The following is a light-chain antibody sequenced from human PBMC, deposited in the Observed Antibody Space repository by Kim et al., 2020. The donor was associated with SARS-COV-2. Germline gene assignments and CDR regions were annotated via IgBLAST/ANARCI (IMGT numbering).Light chain of an antibody. CDR1: QSISTW. CDR2: AAS. J-gene: IGKJ1*01. Sequence: SASVGDRVITTCRVSQSISTWLAWYQQKPGKAHKLLNYAASTLQSGVPSRFSGSGSGTEFTLTISSLQPDDFASYFCQQYDCYGTFGQGTKVDIK. CDR3: QQYDCYGT. V-gene: IGKV1-5*01.